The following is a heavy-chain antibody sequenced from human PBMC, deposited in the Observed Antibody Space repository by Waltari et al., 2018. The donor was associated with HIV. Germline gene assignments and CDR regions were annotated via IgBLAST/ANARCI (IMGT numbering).Heavy chain of an antibody. CDR3: AKGGTSGYTFGFGR. V-gene: IGHV3-74*01. CDR1: GFTFSSYW. CDR2: INSGGSIT. J-gene: IGHJ1*01. D-gene: IGHD5-18*01. Sequence: EVQLVESGGGLVQPGGSLRLSCAASGFTFSSYWMHWVRQAPGKGLVWVSRINSGGSITSHADSVKGRFTSSRYNARNTLYLQMNSLGAEDTAMYYCAKGGTSGYTFGFGRWGQGTLVTVSS.